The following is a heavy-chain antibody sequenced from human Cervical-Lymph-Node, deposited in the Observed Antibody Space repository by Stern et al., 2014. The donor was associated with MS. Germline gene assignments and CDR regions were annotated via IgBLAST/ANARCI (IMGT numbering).Heavy chain of an antibody. J-gene: IGHJ4*02. V-gene: IGHV5-51*01. Sequence: EVQLVESGPEVKRPGESLKISCQASGYTFTSYWIGWVRQMPGKGLEWIAIIFPGGSDIRYSPSSKGQVPISADKSSSTAYLQWNNLKASDTAIYYCARQRYFDYWGQGTLVTVSS. CDR2: IFPGGSDI. CDR1: GYTFTSYW. CDR3: ARQRYFDY.